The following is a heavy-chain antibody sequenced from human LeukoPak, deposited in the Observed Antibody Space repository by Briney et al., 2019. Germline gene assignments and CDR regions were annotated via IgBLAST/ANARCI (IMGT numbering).Heavy chain of an antibody. V-gene: IGHV3-15*07. CDR1: GFTFSDAW. D-gene: IGHD2-15*01. CDR3: STGNVVLNDY. Sequence: GGSLTLSCAASGFTFSDAWMSWVRQVPGKGLEWVGRIKSKTDGGTRGYAAPVKGRFTISRDDSKGTLYLQMNSLKTEDTALYYCSTGNVVLNDYWGQGTRVTVSS. CDR2: IKSKTDGGTR. J-gene: IGHJ4*01.